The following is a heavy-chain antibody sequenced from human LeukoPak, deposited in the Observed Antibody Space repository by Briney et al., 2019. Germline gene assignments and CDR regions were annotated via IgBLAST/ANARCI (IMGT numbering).Heavy chain of an antibody. CDR2: IYTSGST. CDR3: ARGSPQCNSSSPMDV. Sequence: SETLSLTCTVSGGSISSGSYYWSWIRQPAGKGLEWIGRIYTSGSTNYNPSLKSRVTISVDTSKNQFSLKLSSVTAADTAVYYCARGSPQCNSSSPMDVWGKGTTVTVSS. J-gene: IGHJ6*04. D-gene: IGHD6-6*01. CDR1: GGSISSGSYY. V-gene: IGHV4-61*02.